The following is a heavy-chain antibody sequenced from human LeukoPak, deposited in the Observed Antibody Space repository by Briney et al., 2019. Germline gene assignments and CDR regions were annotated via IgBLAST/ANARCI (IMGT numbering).Heavy chain of an antibody. D-gene: IGHD5-12*01. CDR1: GGSISSSSYY. CDR3: ARARRDKVATKTFDY. CDR2: IYYSGST. V-gene: IGHV4-39*07. J-gene: IGHJ4*02. Sequence: SETLSLTCTVSGGSISSSSYYWGWIRQPPGKGLEWIGSIYYSGSTYYNPSLKSRVTISVDTSKNQFSLKLSSVTAADTAVYYFARARRDKVATKTFDYWGQGTLVTVSS.